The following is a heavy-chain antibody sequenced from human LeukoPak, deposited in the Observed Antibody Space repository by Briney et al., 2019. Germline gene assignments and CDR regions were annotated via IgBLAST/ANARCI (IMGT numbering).Heavy chain of an antibody. CDR1: GGSISSYY. D-gene: IGHD2-15*01. CDR3: ASQGHYCSGGSCYLNWFDP. Sequence: PSETLSLTCTVSGGSISSYYWSWIRQPPGKGLEWIGYIYYSGSTNYNPSLKSRVTISVDTSKNQFSLKLSSVTAADTAVYYCASQGHYCSGGSCYLNWFDPWGQGTLVTVSS. V-gene: IGHV4-59*01. CDR2: IYYSGST. J-gene: IGHJ5*02.